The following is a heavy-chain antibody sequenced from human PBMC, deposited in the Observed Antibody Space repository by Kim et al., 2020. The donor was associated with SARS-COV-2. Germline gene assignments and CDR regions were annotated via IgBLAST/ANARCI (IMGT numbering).Heavy chain of an antibody. CDR3: ARGRRFDD. V-gene: IGHV3-7*01. Sequence: GSEKYYVDSGKVRFTNCRDKAKNAMYLQMNGLRAEDTAVYYCARGRRFDDWGQGTLVTVSS. CDR2: GSEK. J-gene: IGHJ4*02.